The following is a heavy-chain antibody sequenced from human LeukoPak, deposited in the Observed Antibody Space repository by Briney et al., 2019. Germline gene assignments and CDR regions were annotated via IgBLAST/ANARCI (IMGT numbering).Heavy chain of an antibody. Sequence: GESLKISCKGSGYKFTTYWIGWVRQMPGKGLEWMGIIYPGDSDTRYSPSFQGQVTISADKSISTAYLQWSSLKASDTAMYYCARLGSEYYDFWGPAGGFYYMDVWGKGTTVTVSS. V-gene: IGHV5-51*01. D-gene: IGHD3-3*01. J-gene: IGHJ6*03. CDR1: GYKFTTYW. CDR2: IYPGDSDT. CDR3: ARLGSEYYDFWGPAGGFYYMDV.